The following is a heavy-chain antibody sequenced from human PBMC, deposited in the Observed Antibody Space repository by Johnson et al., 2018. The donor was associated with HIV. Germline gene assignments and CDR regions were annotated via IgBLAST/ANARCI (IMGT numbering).Heavy chain of an antibody. CDR1: GFTFSSYG. V-gene: IGHV3-30*03. Sequence: QVQLVESGGGVVQPGRSLRLSCVASGFTFSSYGMHWVRQAPGKGLEWVAVISYDGSNKYYADSVKGRFTISRDNSKNTLYLQMNSLRAEDTAVYYCATPQEGYSAFDIWGQGTMVTVSS. D-gene: IGHD2-15*01. J-gene: IGHJ3*02. CDR2: ISYDGSNK. CDR3: ATPQEGYSAFDI.